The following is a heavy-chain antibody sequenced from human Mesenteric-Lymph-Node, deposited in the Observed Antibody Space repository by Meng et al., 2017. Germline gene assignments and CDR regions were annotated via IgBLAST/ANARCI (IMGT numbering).Heavy chain of an antibody. CDR1: GGSFSGYY. CDR2: INHSGST. Sequence: QVALQQWGAGLLKASETLSLTCAVYGGSFSGYYWSWIRQPPGKGLEWIGEINHSGSTNYNPSLKSRVTISVDTSKNQFSLKLSSVTAADTAVYYCARGRGYGDYGSLYWGQGILVTVSS. D-gene: IGHD4-17*01. J-gene: IGHJ4*02. CDR3: ARGRGYGDYGSLY. V-gene: IGHV4-34*01.